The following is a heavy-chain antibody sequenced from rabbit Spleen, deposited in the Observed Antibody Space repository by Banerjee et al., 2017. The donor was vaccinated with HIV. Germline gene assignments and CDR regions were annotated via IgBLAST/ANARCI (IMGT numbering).Heavy chain of an antibody. Sequence: QEQLVESGGDLVKPGASLTLTCTASGFSFSNGYYMCWVRQAPGKGLEWIGCIYTGSDNTYYASWAKGRFTISKTSSTTVTLQMTSLTAADTATYFCARGVTTDGYAQWAFDPWGQGTLVTVS. J-gene: IGHJ2*01. D-gene: IGHD6-1*01. CDR3: ARGVTTDGYAQWAFDP. V-gene: IGHV1S45*01. CDR2: IYTGSDNT. CDR1: GFSFSNGYY.